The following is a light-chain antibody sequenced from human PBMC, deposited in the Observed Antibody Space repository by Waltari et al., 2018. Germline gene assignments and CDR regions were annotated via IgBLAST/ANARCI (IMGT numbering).Light chain of an antibody. CDR1: QSISRY. V-gene: IGKV3-20*01. Sequence: EIVLTQSPGTLSLSPGERATLSCRASQSISRYLAWYQQKPGQAPRLLIYAASSRATGIPYRFSGSGSGTDFSLTISRLEPEHFAVYYCQNHERLPAMFGQGTKVEIK. CDR2: AAS. J-gene: IGKJ1*01. CDR3: QNHERLPAM.